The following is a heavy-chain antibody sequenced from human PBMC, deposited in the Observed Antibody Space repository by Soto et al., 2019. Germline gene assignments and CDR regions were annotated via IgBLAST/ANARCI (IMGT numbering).Heavy chain of an antibody. CDR1: GFTFSSYA. CDR2: VGGSDEDT. D-gene: IGHD3-9*01. V-gene: IGHV3-23*01. J-gene: IGHJ4*02. Sequence: PGGSLRLSCAASGFTFSSYAMIWVRQAPGKGLECVSGVGGSDEDTYYADSVKGRFTISRDNSKNTVYLQTSSLRAEDTAVYYCAKVLTGYYYCFEYWGQGTLVTVSS. CDR3: AKVLTGYYYCFEY.